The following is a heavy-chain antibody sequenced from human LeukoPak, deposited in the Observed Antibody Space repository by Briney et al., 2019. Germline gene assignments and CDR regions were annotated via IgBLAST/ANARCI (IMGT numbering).Heavy chain of an antibody. CDR1: GGPIRYYY. D-gene: IGHD3-10*01. CDR2: SHDSGES. Sequence: PSETLSLTCSVSGGPIRYYYWSGIRHPPGKGLGWIGYSHDSGESNYNPSLQSRVIISRDTSKNQFSLNLMSVTAADTAVYYCAASSHSGSYRAYWGQGTPVTVSS. CDR3: AASSHSGSYRAY. J-gene: IGHJ4*02. V-gene: IGHV4-59*08.